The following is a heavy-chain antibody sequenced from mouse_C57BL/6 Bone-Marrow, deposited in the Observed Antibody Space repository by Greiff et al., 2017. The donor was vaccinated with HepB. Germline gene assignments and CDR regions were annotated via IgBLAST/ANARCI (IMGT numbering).Heavy chain of an antibody. CDR3: ARSRVYYYGSSYRAWFAY. V-gene: IGHV1-82*01. CDR2: IYPGDGDT. CDR1: GYAFSSSW. D-gene: IGHD1-1*01. J-gene: IGHJ3*01. Sequence: QVQLKESGPELVKPGASVKISCKASGYAFSSSWMNWVKQRPGKGLEWIGRIYPGDGDTNYNGKFKGKATLTADKSSSTAYMQLSSLTSEDSAVYFCARSRVYYYGSSYRAWFAYWGQGTLVTVSA.